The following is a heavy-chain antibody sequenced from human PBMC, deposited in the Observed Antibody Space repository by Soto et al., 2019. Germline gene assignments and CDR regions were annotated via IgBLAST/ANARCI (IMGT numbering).Heavy chain of an antibody. CDR3: TTDVLRHFDWLFQDYYYGMDV. V-gene: IGHV3-15*07. CDR1: GFIFNNAL. Sequence: PGGSLRLSCAASGFIFNNALMNWVRQAPGKGLEWVGRIKSKAEGGTTDYAAPVKGRFTISRDDSKDTLYLQMNSLKTEDTAVYFCTTDVLRHFDWLFQDYYYGMDVWGQGTTVTVSS. CDR2: IKSKAEGGTT. D-gene: IGHD3-9*01. J-gene: IGHJ6*02.